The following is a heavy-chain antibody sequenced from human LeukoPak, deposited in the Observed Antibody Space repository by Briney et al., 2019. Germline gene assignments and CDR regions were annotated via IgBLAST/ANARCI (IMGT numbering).Heavy chain of an antibody. CDR1: GFTFSRYA. CDR3: ARVDSGSACAS. D-gene: IGHD6-19*01. CDR2: ISYDGTNK. Sequence: GGSLRLSCAASGFTFSRYAMHWVRQTPGKGLEWVAIISYDGTNKYYADSVKGRFTISRDISKNTLYLQMGSLRPEDMAVYYCARVDSGSACASWGQGILVTVSS. J-gene: IGHJ1*01. V-gene: IGHV3-30*14.